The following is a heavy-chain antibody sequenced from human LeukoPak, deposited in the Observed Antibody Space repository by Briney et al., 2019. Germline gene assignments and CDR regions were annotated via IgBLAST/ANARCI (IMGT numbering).Heavy chain of an antibody. CDR2: VSAYNGNT. V-gene: IGHV1-18*01. D-gene: IGHD2-15*01. J-gene: IGHJ6*02. CDR1: GYSFTSYG. CDR3: ARAPIVVVVAATPYYYYGMDV. Sequence: GASVKVSCKASGYSFTSYGISWVRQAPGQGLEWMGWVSAYNGNTNYAQKLQGRVTMTTDTSTSTAYMELRSLRSDDTAVYDCARAPIVVVVAATPYYYYGMDVWGQGTTVTVSS.